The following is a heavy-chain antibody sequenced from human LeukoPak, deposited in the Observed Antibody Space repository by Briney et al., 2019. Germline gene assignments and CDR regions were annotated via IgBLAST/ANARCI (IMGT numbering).Heavy chain of an antibody. CDR3: ARDYGDLPARVPYFDY. CDR2: ISSSSSMI. CDR1: GFTLSRYS. V-gene: IGHV3-48*02. Sequence: GGSLRLSCAASGFTLSRYSMNWVRQAPGRGVEGVSYISSSSSMIYYADSVKGRYTISRDNAKNSLYLQMKSLRDEDTAIYYCARDYGDLPARVPYFDYWGQGTLVTVSS. J-gene: IGHJ4*02. D-gene: IGHD4-17*01.